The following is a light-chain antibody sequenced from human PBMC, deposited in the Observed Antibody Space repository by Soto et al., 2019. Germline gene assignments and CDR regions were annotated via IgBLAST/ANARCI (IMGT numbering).Light chain of an antibody. CDR3: QQYKSYPWT. J-gene: IGKJ1*01. V-gene: IGKV1-5*03. CDR1: QSISSW. Sequence: DIQMTQSPSTLSASVGDRVTITCRASQSISSWLAWYQQKPGKAPKLLIYKASTLESGVPSNFSGSGSGTEFTLTISSPQPEDFATYYCQQYKSYPWTFGQGTKVDVK. CDR2: KAS.